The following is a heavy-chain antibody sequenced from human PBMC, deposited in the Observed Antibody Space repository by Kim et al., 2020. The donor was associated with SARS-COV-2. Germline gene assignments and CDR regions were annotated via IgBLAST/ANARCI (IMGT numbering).Heavy chain of an antibody. D-gene: IGHD3-22*01. J-gene: IGHJ5*02. CDR3: ARDYYDSSGYYYRNWFDP. V-gene: IGHV3-48*03. Sequence: KGRFTISRDNAKNSLYLQMNSLRAEDTAVYYCARDYYDSSGYYYRNWFDPWGQGTLVTVSS.